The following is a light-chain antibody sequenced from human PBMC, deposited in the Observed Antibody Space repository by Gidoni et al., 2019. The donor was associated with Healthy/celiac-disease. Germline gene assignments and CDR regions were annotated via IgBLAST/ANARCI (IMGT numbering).Light chain of an antibody. CDR2: GAT. CDR1: QSVSSSY. Sequence: EIVLTQSPGTLSLSPGERATLSCRASQSVSSSYLAWYQQPPDQAPSLLIYGATSSATGTPSRISSRGATAVFTLTSSRVEQEDLAEYYWQRYSSSPRTFGQGTKLEIK. CDR3: QRYSSSPRT. J-gene: IGKJ1*01. V-gene: IGKV3-20*01.